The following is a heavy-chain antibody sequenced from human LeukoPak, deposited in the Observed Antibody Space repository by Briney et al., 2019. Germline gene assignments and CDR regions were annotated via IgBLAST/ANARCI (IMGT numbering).Heavy chain of an antibody. J-gene: IGHJ4*02. V-gene: IGHV3-30*18. CDR1: GFTFSSYG. D-gene: IGHD4-17*01. CDR3: AKSGGGDYHFDY. CDR2: ISYDGSNK. Sequence: PGGSLRLPCAASGFTFSSYGMHWVRQAPGKGLEWVAVISYDGSNKYYADSVKGRFTISRDNSKNTLYLQMNSLRAEDTAVYYCAKSGGGDYHFDYWGQGTLVTVSS.